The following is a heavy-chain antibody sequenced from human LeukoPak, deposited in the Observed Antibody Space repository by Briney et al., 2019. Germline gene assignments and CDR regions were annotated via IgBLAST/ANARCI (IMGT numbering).Heavy chain of an antibody. CDR3: AKGLSSEMATGPIDY. CDR2: ISGSGGRT. CDR1: GFTFSSYA. Sequence: SGGSLRLSCAASGFTFSSYAMSWVRQAPGKGLEWVSDISGSGGRTYYADSVKGRFTISRDNSKNTLYLQMNSLRAEDTAVYYCAKGLSSEMATGPIDYWGQGTLVTVSS. J-gene: IGHJ4*02. D-gene: IGHD5-24*01. V-gene: IGHV3-23*01.